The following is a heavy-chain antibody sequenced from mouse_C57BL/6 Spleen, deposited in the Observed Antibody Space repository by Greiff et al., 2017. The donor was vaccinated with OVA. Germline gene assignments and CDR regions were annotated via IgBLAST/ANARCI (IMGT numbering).Heavy chain of an antibody. CDR2: IYPGDGDT. V-gene: IGHV1-82*01. CDR1: GYAFSSSW. CDR3: ARGSLIPVLDY. Sequence: VQLQQSGPELVKPGASVKISCKASGYAFSSSWMNWVKQRPGKGLEWIGRIYPGDGDTNYNGKFKGKATLTADKSSSTAYMQLSSLTSEDSAVYFCARGSLIPVLDYWGQGTTLTVSS. D-gene: IGHD1-3*01. J-gene: IGHJ2*01.